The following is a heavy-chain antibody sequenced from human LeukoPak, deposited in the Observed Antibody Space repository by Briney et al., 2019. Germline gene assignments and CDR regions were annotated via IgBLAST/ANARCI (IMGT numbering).Heavy chain of an antibody. J-gene: IGHJ4*02. Sequence: SETLSLTCIVSGGSICSYYWSWTRQPAGKGLEWIGRIYTSGSTNYNPSRKSLVTMSVDSSKNQFFLKLISVTDPDTAVYYCAREGRGIPFDYWGQGTLVTVSS. CDR1: GGSICSYY. CDR3: AREGRGIPFDY. CDR2: IYTSGST. V-gene: IGHV4-4*07. D-gene: IGHD1-26*01.